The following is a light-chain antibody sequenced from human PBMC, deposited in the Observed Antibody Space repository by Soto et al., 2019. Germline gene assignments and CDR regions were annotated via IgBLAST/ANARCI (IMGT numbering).Light chain of an antibody. J-gene: IGLJ2*01. CDR3: QTWGTGIQV. CDR1: SGHSSYA. CDR2: LNSDGSH. V-gene: IGLV4-69*01. Sequence: QSVLTQSPSASASLGASVKLTCTLSSGHSSYAIAWHQQQPEKGPRYLMNLNSDGSHSTGDGIPDRFSGSSSGAERYLTISSLQSEDEADYYCQTWGTGIQVFGGGTKLTVL.